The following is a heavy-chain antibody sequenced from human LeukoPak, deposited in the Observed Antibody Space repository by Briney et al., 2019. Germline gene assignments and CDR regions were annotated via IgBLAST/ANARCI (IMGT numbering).Heavy chain of an antibody. CDR1: GFSFSTAW. Sequence: GRSLRLSCVASGFSFSTAWMHWARQTPGKGLVWVSHINGDGGAINYADDVKGRFTISRDNAKSTLYLQTDSLRVEDTAVYYCVRDLPRTSGPWGQGTLVTVSS. CDR2: INGDGGAI. J-gene: IGHJ5*02. V-gene: IGHV3-74*01. CDR3: VRDLPRTSGP. D-gene: IGHD3-10*01.